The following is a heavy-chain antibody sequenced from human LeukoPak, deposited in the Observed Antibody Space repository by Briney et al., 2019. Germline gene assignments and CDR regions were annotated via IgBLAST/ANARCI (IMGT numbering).Heavy chain of an antibody. CDR3: ARQWRRTGTTGKGAFDI. CDR1: GYSFTSYW. J-gene: IGHJ3*02. Sequence: GESLKISCKGSGYSFTSYWIGWVRQMPGKGLEWMGIIYPGDSDTRYSPSFQGQVTISADKSISTAYLQWSSLKASDTAMYYCARQWRRTGTTGKGAFDIWGLGTMVTVSS. V-gene: IGHV5-51*01. CDR2: IYPGDSDT. D-gene: IGHD1-1*01.